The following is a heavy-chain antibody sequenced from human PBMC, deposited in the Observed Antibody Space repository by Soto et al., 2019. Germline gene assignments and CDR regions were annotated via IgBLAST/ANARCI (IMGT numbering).Heavy chain of an antibody. V-gene: IGHV3-7*02. J-gene: IGHJ3*02. D-gene: IGHD3-22*01. CDR1: GFTFSSYW. Sequence: EMQLVESGGGLVQPGGSLRLSCAASGFTFSSYWMSWVRQAPGKGLEWVANIKQDGSEKWYVDSVKGRFTISRDNAKNSLYLQMNSLRAEDTAVYYCASGDYYDSSGPFSDAFDIWGQGTMVTVSS. CDR3: ASGDYYDSSGPFSDAFDI. CDR2: IKQDGSEK.